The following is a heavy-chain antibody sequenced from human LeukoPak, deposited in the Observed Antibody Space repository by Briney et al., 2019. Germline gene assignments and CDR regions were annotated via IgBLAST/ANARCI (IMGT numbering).Heavy chain of an antibody. Sequence: PGGSLRLSCAASGFTFSSYAMSWVRQAPGKGLEWVSAISGSGGSTYYADSVKGRFTISRDNSKNTLYLQMNSLRAEDTALYYCARSPRIIIVRGLISYYYYMDVWGKGTTVTVSS. D-gene: IGHD3-10*01. J-gene: IGHJ6*03. V-gene: IGHV3-23*01. CDR3: ARSPRIIIVRGLISYYYYMDV. CDR2: ISGSGGST. CDR1: GFTFSSYA.